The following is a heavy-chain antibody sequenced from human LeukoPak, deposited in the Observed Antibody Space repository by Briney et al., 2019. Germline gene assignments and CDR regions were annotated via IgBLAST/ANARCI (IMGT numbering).Heavy chain of an antibody. Sequence: GGSLRLSCEASGFTFNAYAMTWVRQAPGKGLEWVSSIGSDDKPHYSESVKGRFAISRDNSKSILFLQLNSLRAEDTALYYCARDLHYSVAMYVWGQGTTVTVSS. D-gene: IGHD2-15*01. CDR1: GFTFNAYA. J-gene: IGHJ6*01. CDR3: ARDLHYSVAMYV. CDR2: IGSDDKP. V-gene: IGHV3-23*01.